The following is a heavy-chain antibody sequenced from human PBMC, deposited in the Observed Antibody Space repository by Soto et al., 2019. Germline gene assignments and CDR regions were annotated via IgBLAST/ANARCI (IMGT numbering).Heavy chain of an antibody. D-gene: IGHD3-10*01. CDR2: ISNDGT. CDR3: AKDYGPGGVPFGES. CDR1: GFTFSSYA. Sequence: EVELLESGGGLVQPGGSLRLSCVTSGFTFSSYAMSWVRQVPGEGLEWVSTISNDGTWYADSVKGLFSISRDISKDTVYLHMSSLRAEDTAVYYCAKDYGPGGVPFGESWGLGTPVTVSS. V-gene: IGHV3-23*01. J-gene: IGHJ5*02.